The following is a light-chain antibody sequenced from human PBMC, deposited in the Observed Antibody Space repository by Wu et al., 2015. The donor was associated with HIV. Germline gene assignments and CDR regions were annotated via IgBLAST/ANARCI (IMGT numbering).Light chain of an antibody. CDR2: DAS. CDR3: QQRNYWPQT. J-gene: IGKJ1*01. CDR1: ESVSYY. V-gene: IGKV3-11*01. Sequence: EIVLTQSPATLSLSPGERATLSCRASESVSYYLAWYQQKPGQPPRLLIYDASTRATGIPARFSGSGSGTDFTLTISSLDPEDFAVYYCQQRNYWPQTSGQGTKVEIK.